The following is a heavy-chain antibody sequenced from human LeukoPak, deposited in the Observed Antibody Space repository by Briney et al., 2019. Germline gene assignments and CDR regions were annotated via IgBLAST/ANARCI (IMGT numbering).Heavy chain of an antibody. CDR3: ARDRGGTGDFDY. Sequence: GASVKVSCKASGYTFTSYYMHWVRQAPGQGLEWMGIINPSGGSTSYAQKFQGRVTIARDTSASIAYMELSSLRSEDTAVYYCARDRGGTGDFDYWGQGTLVTVSS. CDR1: GYTFTSYY. CDR2: INPSGGST. V-gene: IGHV1-46*01. J-gene: IGHJ4*02. D-gene: IGHD1-1*01.